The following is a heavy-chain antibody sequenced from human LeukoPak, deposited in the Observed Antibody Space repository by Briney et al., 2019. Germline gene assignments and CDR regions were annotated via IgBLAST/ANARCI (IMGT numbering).Heavy chain of an antibody. CDR2: IYDSGST. Sequence: PSETLSLTCTVSGGSIREYYLSWIRQPPGKGLEWIGYIYDSGSTNYNPSLKSRVTISVDTFKNHFSLKLSSVTAADTAVYYCARELVRGVIGAFDIWGQGTMVTVSS. CDR3: ARELVRGVIGAFDI. V-gene: IGHV4-59*01. D-gene: IGHD3-10*01. CDR1: GGSIREYY. J-gene: IGHJ3*02.